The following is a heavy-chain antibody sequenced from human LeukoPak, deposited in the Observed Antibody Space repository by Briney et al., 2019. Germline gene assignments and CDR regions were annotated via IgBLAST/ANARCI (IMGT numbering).Heavy chain of an antibody. D-gene: IGHD3-22*01. Sequence: PGGSLRLSCAASGFTFDDYAMHWVRHAPGKGLEWVSGISWDSGSIAYADSVKGRFTISRDNAKNSLYLQMNSLRAEDTAVYYCARDLSGSSGYENGNWFDPWGQGTLVTVSS. V-gene: IGHV3-9*01. CDR3: ARDLSGSSGYENGNWFDP. J-gene: IGHJ5*02. CDR2: ISWDSGSI. CDR1: GFTFDDYA.